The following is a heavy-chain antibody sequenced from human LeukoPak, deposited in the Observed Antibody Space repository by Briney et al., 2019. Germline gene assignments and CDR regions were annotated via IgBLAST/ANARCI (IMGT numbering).Heavy chain of an antibody. J-gene: IGHJ4*02. D-gene: IGHD5-18*01. CDR3: ARDHSSGYTYGGDY. CDR1: GGTFSSYA. V-gene: IGHV1-69*04. Sequence: ASVKVSCKASGGTFSSYAISWVRQAPGQGLEWMGRIIPILRIANYAQKFQGRVTITADISTSTAYMELSSLRSEDTAVYYCARDHSSGYTYGGDYWGQGTLVTVSS. CDR2: IIPILRIA.